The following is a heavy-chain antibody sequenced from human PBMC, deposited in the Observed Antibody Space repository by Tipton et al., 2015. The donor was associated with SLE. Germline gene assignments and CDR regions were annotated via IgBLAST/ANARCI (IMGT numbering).Heavy chain of an antibody. CDR2: IYHGGST. V-gene: IGHV4-38-2*01. Sequence: TLSLTCAVSGYSISSGYYWGWIRQPPGKGLEWIGSIYHGGSTSYNPSLKSRVTISVATSKNQFSLKLSSVTAADTAVYYCASAVVVNNDWYFDLWGRGTLVTVSS. D-gene: IGHD3-22*01. CDR3: ASAVVVNNDWYFDL. J-gene: IGHJ2*01. CDR1: GYSISSGYY.